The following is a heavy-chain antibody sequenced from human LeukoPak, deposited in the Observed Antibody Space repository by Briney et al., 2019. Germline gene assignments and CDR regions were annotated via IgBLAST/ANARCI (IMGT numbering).Heavy chain of an antibody. CDR3: TREIDSGSYYLGAFDI. V-gene: IGHV3-72*01. Sequence: GGSLRLSCAASGFTFSDHYMDWVRQASGKGLEWVGRTRNKANGYTTEYAASVKGRFTVSRDDSKNSLYLQMSSLKTEDTAVYFCTREIDSGSYYLGAFDIWGQGTMVTVSS. J-gene: IGHJ3*02. CDR2: TRNKANGYTT. CDR1: GFTFSDHY. D-gene: IGHD1-26*01.